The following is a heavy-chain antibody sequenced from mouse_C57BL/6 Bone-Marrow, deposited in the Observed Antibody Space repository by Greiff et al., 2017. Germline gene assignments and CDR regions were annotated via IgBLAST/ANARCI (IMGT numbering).Heavy chain of an antibody. Sequence: EVKLQESGPGLVKPSQSLSLTCSVTGYSITSGYYWNWIRQFPGNKLEWMGYISYDGSNNYNPSLKNRISITRDTSKNQFFLKLNSVTTEDTATYYCARGDYGSSWRVYWYFDVWGTGTTVTVSS. CDR2: ISYDGSN. CDR3: ARGDYGSSWRVYWYFDV. D-gene: IGHD1-1*01. CDR1: GYSITSGYY. J-gene: IGHJ1*03. V-gene: IGHV3-6*01.